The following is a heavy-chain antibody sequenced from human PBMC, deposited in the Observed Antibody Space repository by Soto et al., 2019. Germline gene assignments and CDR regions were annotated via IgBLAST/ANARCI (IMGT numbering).Heavy chain of an antibody. J-gene: IGHJ4*02. D-gene: IGHD6-19*01. CDR1: GFTFSSYS. CDR2: ISSSSSYI. V-gene: IGHV3-21*02. CDR3: ARSSSGWYGDY. Sequence: EVQLVESGGGLVKPGGSLRLSCAASGFTFSSYSMNWVRQAPGKGLEWVSSISSSSSYIYYADSVKGRFTISRDNAKNSLYLQMNSLRAEDTALYYCARSSSGWYGDYWGQGTLVTVSS.